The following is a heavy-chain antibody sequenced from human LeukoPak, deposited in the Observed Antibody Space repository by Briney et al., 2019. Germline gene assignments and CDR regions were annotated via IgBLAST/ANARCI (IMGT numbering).Heavy chain of an antibody. Sequence: GGSLRLSCAASGFTFSSYGMHWVRQAPGKGLEWVAVIWYDGSNKYYADSVKGRFTISRDNSKNTLYLQMNSLRAEDKAVYYCARDGEIFGVVIRDHSGMDVWGQGTTVTVSS. CDR3: ARDGEIFGVVIRDHSGMDV. J-gene: IGHJ6*02. CDR2: IWYDGSNK. V-gene: IGHV3-33*01. CDR1: GFTFSSYG. D-gene: IGHD3-3*01.